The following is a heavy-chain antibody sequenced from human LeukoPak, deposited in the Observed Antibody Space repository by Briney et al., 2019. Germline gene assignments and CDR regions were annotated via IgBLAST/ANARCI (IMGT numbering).Heavy chain of an antibody. Sequence: GESLRLSCGASGFPFNKFGMHWVRQAPGKGLEWVAFIRFDGSNKYYGDSVKGRITISRDQAKNTVYLQMNSLTVDDTAVYYCAKEGAYYFDYWGQGAVVTVSS. V-gene: IGHV3-30*02. CDR2: IRFDGSNK. CDR3: AKEGAYYFDY. J-gene: IGHJ4*02. CDR1: GFPFNKFG.